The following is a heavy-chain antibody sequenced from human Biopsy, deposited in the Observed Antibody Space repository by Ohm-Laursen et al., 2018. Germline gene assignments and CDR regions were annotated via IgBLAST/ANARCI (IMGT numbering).Heavy chain of an antibody. CDR3: ARVGSGWAPFDK. CDR1: GYSISSDYR. V-gene: IGHV4-38-2*01. D-gene: IGHD6-19*01. CDR2: IFKDGNT. Sequence: PSETLSLTCAVSGYSISSDYRWGWIRQAPGKTLEWLGNIFKDGNTHYNPSLRRRLIISIDTSKNQFSLMMTSVSGADTAVYFCARVGSGWAPFDKWGPGTLVTVSS. J-gene: IGHJ4*02.